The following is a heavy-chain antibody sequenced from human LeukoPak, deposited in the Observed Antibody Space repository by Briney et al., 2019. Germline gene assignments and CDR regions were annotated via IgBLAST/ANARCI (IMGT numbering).Heavy chain of an antibody. Sequence: GRSLRLSCAASGFTFSSYSMNWVRQAPGKGLEWVSSISSSSSYIYYADSVKGRFTISRDNAKNSLYLQMNSLRAEDTAVYYCARVDTAMVISSDYWGQGTLVTVSS. V-gene: IGHV3-21*01. CDR2: ISSSSSYI. D-gene: IGHD5-18*01. J-gene: IGHJ4*02. CDR3: ARVDTAMVISSDY. CDR1: GFTFSSYS.